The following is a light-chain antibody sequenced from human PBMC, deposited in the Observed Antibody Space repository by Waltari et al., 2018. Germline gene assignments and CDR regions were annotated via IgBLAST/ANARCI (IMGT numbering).Light chain of an antibody. CDR1: QTIRGW. CDR2: DAS. CDR3: QQYSSFST. J-gene: IGKJ1*01. V-gene: IGKV1-5*01. Sequence: DIQMTQSPSMLSASVGDRVTITCRASQTIRGWLAWYQVNPGLAPKLLIYDASNLGGGVPSRFSGSGFGTNFTLTISSLQPDDFATYYCQQYSSFSTFGLGTKV.